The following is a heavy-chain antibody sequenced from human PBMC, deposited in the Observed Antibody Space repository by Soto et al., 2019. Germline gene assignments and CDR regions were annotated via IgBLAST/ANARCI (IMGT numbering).Heavy chain of an antibody. V-gene: IGHV3-20*01. CDR2: VNWNGGDT. J-gene: IGHJ3*02. D-gene: IGHD2-15*01. Sequence: EVQLVESGGGVIRPGGSLRLSCAASGFTFNDYGMSWVRQAPGKGPAWVASVNWNGGDTGYAYSVKGRFTISRDNAKKFLYLQMNSLRAYDTALYHCARGYCSGGTCDSGAFDICGQGTMVTVSS. CDR1: GFTFNDYG. CDR3: ARGYCSGGTCDSGAFDI.